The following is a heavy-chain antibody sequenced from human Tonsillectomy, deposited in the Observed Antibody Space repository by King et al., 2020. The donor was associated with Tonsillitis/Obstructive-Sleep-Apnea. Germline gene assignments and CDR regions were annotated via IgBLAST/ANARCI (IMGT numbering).Heavy chain of an antibody. CDR2: ISYSGSS. Sequence: VPLKESGPGLVKPSQTLSLTCTVSGGSISSGGYYWSWIRQHPGKGLEWIGYISYSGSSYYNPSLKSRVTISIDTSKNKFSLKLSSVTAADTAVYYCARTTPPYYNYYMDVWGKGTTATVSS. CDR3: ARTTPPYYNYYMDV. CDR1: GGSISSGGYY. D-gene: IGHD4-11*01. J-gene: IGHJ6*03. V-gene: IGHV4-31*03.